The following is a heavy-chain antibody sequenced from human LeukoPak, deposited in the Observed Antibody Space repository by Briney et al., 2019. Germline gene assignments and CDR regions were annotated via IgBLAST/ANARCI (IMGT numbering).Heavy chain of an antibody. CDR1: GDSLNHYY. Sequence: SETLSLTCNVSGDSLNHYYWSWIRQPAGKGRERIGRIYSNGNTKYNPSLRSRVSLSIDTSNNQFSLRLNSVTAADTAVYYCARVLLVFASWGQGALVTVSS. V-gene: IGHV4-4*07. J-gene: IGHJ4*02. CDR3: ARVLLVFAS. D-gene: IGHD2-15*01. CDR2: IYSNGNT.